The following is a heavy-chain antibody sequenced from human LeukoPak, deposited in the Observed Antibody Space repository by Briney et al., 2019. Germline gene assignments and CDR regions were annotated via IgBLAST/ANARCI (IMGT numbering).Heavy chain of an antibody. J-gene: IGHJ4*02. CDR1: GGSISSSSYY. CDR3: ARHAFNLFRNYFDY. V-gene: IGHV4-39*01. CDR2: IYYSGST. Sequence: PSETLSLTCTVSGGSISSSSYYWGWLRQPPGKGLEWIGSIYYSGSTYYNPSLKRRVTISVDTSKNQFSLKLSSVTAADTAVYYCARHAFNLFRNYFDYWGQGTLVTVSS.